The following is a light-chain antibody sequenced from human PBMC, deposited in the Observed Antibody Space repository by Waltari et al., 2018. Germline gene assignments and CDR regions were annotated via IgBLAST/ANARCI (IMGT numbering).Light chain of an antibody. V-gene: IGLV1-40*01. J-gene: IGLJ3*02. CDR3: QSYDTSLSVV. Sequence: QSVLTQPPSVSGAPGQRVTISCTGSGSNIGAGYDVHWYQQLPRAAPKLLIYGSTSLPLGVPDRCLGSTAGTSASLAITGLQAEDEADYYCQSYDTSLSVVFGGGTKLTVL. CDR1: GSNIGAGYD. CDR2: GST.